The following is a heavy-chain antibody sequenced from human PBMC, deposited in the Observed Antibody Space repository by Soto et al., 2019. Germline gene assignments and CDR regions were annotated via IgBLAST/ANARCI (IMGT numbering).Heavy chain of an antibody. CDR1: GFTFSNAW. Sequence: EVQLVESGGGLVKPGGSLRLSCAASGFTFSNAWMSWVRQAPGKGLEWVGRIKSKTDGGTTDYAAPVKGRFTISRDDSKNTLYLQMNSLKTEDTALYYCTTDPYSYYDFWSGMYNWCDPWGQGTLVTVSS. CDR3: TTDPYSYYDFWSGMYNWCDP. CDR2: IKSKTDGGTT. V-gene: IGHV3-15*01. D-gene: IGHD3-3*01. J-gene: IGHJ5*02.